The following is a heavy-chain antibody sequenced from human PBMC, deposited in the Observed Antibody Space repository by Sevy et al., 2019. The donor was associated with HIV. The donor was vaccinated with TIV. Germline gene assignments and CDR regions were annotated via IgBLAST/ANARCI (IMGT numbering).Heavy chain of an antibody. D-gene: IGHD6-19*01. V-gene: IGHV3-30-3*01. CDR1: GFTFSSYA. CDR3: ARDSGGYSSGWYVY. J-gene: IGHJ4*02. Sequence: GGSRRLSCAASGFTFSSYAMHWVRQAPGKGLEWVAVISYDGSNKYYADSVKGRFTISRDNSKNTLYLQMNSLRAEDTAVYYCARDSGGYSSGWYVYWGQGTLVTVSS. CDR2: ISYDGSNK.